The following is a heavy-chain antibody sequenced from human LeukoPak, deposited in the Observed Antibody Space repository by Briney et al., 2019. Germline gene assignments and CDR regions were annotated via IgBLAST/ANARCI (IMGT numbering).Heavy chain of an antibody. J-gene: IGHJ3*02. CDR3: REYYYDADAFDI. CDR1: GGSFSGYY. CDR2: INHTGST. D-gene: IGHD3-22*01. Sequence: SETLSLTCAVYGGSFSGYYWSWIRQPPGKGLEWIADINHTGSTNYNPSLTSLLTISVYTSKNHFSLKLTSVTAADPAVYYCREYYYDADAFDIWGQGTMVTVSS. V-gene: IGHV4-34*01.